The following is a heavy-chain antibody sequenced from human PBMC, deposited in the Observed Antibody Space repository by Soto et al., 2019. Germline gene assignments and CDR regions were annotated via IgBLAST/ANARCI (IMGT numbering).Heavy chain of an antibody. CDR3: ARDRGWGLRYFDL. CDR2: IKQDGSEM. CDR1: GFTFSSYW. D-gene: IGHD3-10*01. J-gene: IGHJ2*01. Sequence: EVQLAESGGGLVQPGGSQRLSCAASGFTFSSYWMSWVRQAPGKGLEGVANIKQDGSEMDYVDSVKGRFTISRDNAKNSLYLQMNSLRAEDTAVYYCARDRGWGLRYFDLWGRGTLVTVSS. V-gene: IGHV3-7*05.